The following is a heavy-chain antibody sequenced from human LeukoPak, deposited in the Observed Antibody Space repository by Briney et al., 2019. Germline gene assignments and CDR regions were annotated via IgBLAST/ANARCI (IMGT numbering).Heavy chain of an antibody. CDR3: AREYILTRYYGDY. CDR1: GYTFTGYY. D-gene: IGHD3-9*01. CDR2: INPNHGDT. V-gene: IGHV1-2*02. J-gene: IGHJ4*02. Sequence: ASVKVSCKASGYTFTGYYMHWVRQAPGQGLEWMGWINPNHGDTNYAQKFQDRVSMTRDTSISTAYMELSRLRSDDTAVYYCAREYILTRYYGDYWGQGTLVTVSS.